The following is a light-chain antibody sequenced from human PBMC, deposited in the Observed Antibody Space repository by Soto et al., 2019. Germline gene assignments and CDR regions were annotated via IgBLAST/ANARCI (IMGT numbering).Light chain of an antibody. J-gene: IGLJ1*01. CDR2: EVT. CDR1: SSDVGGYNY. Sequence: SALTQPASASGSPGRSVTISCNRTSSDVGGYNYVSWYQQHPGEAPKLIIYEVTKRPSGVPDRFSGSKSGNTASLTVSGLQAEDEADYHCCSYAGNSNYVFGTGTKVTVL. V-gene: IGLV2-8*01. CDR3: CSYAGNSNYV.